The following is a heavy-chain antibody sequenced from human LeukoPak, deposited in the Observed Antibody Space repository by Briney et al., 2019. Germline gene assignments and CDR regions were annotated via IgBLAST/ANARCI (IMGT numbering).Heavy chain of an antibody. CDR1: GGSLSGSRYY. Sequence: SETLSLTCPVSGGSLSGSRYYCGWIREPPGRGLEWIGSIYYSGSTYYNPSLKSRVTISVDTSKNQFSLKLISVSAADTAVYYCARGYVLFDYWGQGTLVTVSS. J-gene: IGHJ4*02. D-gene: IGHD5-12*01. CDR2: IYYSGST. V-gene: IGHV4-39*01. CDR3: ARGYVLFDY.